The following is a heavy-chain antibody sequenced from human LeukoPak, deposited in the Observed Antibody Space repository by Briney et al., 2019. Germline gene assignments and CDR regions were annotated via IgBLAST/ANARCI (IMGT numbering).Heavy chain of an antibody. CDR1: GGSISSSAYY. Sequence: PSETLSLTCTVSGGSISSSAYYWGWIRRPPGKGLEWIGSIYYSGTTYYNPSLKSRVTISVDTSKNHFSLKLSSVTAADTAVYYCARLISSTGNFDYWGQGTLVTVSS. CDR3: ARLISSTGNFDY. J-gene: IGHJ4*02. V-gene: IGHV4-39*02. CDR2: IYYSGTT. D-gene: IGHD1-14*01.